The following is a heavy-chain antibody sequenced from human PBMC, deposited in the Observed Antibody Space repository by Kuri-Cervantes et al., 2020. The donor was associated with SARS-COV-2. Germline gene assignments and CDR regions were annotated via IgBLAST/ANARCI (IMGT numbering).Heavy chain of an antibody. CDR1: GFTVSSNY. D-gene: IGHD3-16*01. Sequence: GESLKISCAASGFTVSSNYMSWVHQAPGKGLEWVSVIYSGGSTYYADSVKGRFTISRDNSKNTLYLQMNSLRAEDTAVYYCAREGGSPGDAFDIWGQGTMVTVSS. J-gene: IGHJ3*02. CDR2: IYSGGST. CDR3: AREGGSPGDAFDI. V-gene: IGHV3-53*05.